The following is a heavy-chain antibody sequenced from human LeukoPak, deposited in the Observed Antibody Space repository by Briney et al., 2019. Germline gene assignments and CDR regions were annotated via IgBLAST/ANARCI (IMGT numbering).Heavy chain of an antibody. V-gene: IGHV3-30*02. CDR2: IRYDGSNK. CDR3: AKVFVDPYYYYYYMDV. Sequence: QSGGSLRLSCAASGFTFSSYGMHWVRQAPGKGLEWVAFIRYDGSNKYYADSVKGRFTISRDNSKNTLYLQMNSLRAEDTAVYYCAKVFVDPYYYYYYMDVWGKGTTVTVSS. J-gene: IGHJ6*03. D-gene: IGHD3/OR15-3a*01. CDR1: GFTFSSYG.